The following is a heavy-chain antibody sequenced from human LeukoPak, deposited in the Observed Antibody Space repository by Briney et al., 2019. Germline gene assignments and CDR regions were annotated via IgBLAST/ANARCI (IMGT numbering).Heavy chain of an antibody. Sequence: GGSLRLSCAASGFRFGDYWMTWARHIPGKGLEWVANIKQDGAEKHYAVSVECRFIIYRENAKNSLFMEMDSLKVEDKAVYYCARVGAWDLQRVFEYWGQGTLVTVSS. J-gene: IGHJ4*02. CDR1: GFRFGDYW. D-gene: IGHD1-26*01. CDR3: ARVGAWDLQRVFEY. V-gene: IGHV3-7*01. CDR2: IKQDGAEK.